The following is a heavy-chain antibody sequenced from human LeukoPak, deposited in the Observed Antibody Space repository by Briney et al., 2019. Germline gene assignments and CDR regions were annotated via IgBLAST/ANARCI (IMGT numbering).Heavy chain of an antibody. CDR3: AKGEMATIIGAFDI. CDR2: ISWNSGSI. V-gene: IGHV3-9*03. CDR1: GFTFDDYA. D-gene: IGHD5-24*01. Sequence: SLRLSCAASGFTFDDYAMHWVRQAPGKGLEWVSGISWNSGSIGYADSVKGRFTISRDNAKNSLYLQMNSLRAEDMALYYCAKGEMATIIGAFDIWGQGTMVTVSS. J-gene: IGHJ3*02.